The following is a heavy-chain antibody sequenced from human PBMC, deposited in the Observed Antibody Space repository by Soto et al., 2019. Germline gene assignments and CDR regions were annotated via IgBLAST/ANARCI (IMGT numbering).Heavy chain of an antibody. Sequence: ASVKVSCKASGYTFTGYYMHWVRQAPGQGLEWMGWINPNSGGTNYAQKFQGWVTMTRDTSISTAYMELSRLRSDDTAVYYCARGGIAVADYYYYGMDVWGQGTTVTVSS. CDR3: ARGGIAVADYYYYGMDV. V-gene: IGHV1-2*04. CDR1: GYTFTGYY. D-gene: IGHD6-19*01. J-gene: IGHJ6*02. CDR2: INPNSGGT.